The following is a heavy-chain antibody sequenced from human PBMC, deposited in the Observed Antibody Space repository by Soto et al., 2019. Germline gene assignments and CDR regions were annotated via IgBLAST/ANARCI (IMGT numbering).Heavy chain of an antibody. J-gene: IGHJ4*02. CDR3: AKIGPILWFGPESRYFDY. Sequence: TGGSLRLSCAASGFTFSSYAMSWVRQAPGKGLEWVSAISGSGGSTYYADSVKGRFTISRDNSKNTLYLQMNSLRAEDTAVYYCAKIGPILWFGPESRYFDYWGQGTLVNVSS. CDR2: ISGSGGST. D-gene: IGHD3-10*01. CDR1: GFTFSSYA. V-gene: IGHV3-23*01.